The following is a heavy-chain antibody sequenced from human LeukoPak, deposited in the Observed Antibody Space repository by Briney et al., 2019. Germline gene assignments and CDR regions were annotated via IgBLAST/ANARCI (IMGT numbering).Heavy chain of an antibody. CDR2: INPNSGGT. CDR1: GYTFTGYY. Sequence: ASVKVSCKASGYTFTGYYMHWVRQAPGQGLEWMGWINPNSGGTNYAQKFQGRVTMTRDTSISTAYMELSRLRSDDTAVYYRARDWYSSSWYKKEYYFDYWGQGTLVTVSS. CDR3: ARDWYSSSWYKKEYYFDY. J-gene: IGHJ4*02. D-gene: IGHD6-13*01. V-gene: IGHV1-2*02.